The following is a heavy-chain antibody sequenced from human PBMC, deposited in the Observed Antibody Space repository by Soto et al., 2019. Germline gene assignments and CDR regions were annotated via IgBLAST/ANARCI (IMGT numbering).Heavy chain of an antibody. CDR3: ARHRAPSTYDMRFDP. V-gene: IGHV4-39*01. CDR1: GGSISSSSYY. J-gene: IGHJ5*02. D-gene: IGHD3-9*01. Sequence: SETLSLTCTVSGGSISSSSYYWGWIRQPPGKGLEWIGSIYYSGSTYYNPSLKSRVTISVDTSKNQFSLKLSSVTAADTAVYYCARHRAPSTYDMRFDPWGQGTLVTVSS. CDR2: IYYSGST.